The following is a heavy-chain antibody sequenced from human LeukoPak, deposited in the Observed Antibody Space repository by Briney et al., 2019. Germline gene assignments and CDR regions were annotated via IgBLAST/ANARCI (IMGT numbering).Heavy chain of an antibody. V-gene: IGHV3-48*01. CDR2: ITGSSRTI. J-gene: IGHJ4*02. D-gene: IGHD4-17*01. CDR1: GFTFSSYS. CDR3: ARVSPKDYGDYALIDY. Sequence: PGGSLRLSCAASGFTFSSYSMNWVRQAPGKGLQWVSYITGSSRTIYYADSVKGRFTISRDNAKNSLYLQMNSLRAEDTAVYYCARVSPKDYGDYALIDYWGQGTLVTVSS.